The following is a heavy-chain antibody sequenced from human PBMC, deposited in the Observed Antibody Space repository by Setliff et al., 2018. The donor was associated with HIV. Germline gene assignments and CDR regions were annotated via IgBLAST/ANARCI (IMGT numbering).Heavy chain of an antibody. CDR2: ISVDGSGK. J-gene: IGHJ4*02. V-gene: IGHV3-30*01. Sequence: GGSLRLSSTASGFTFSDSVMHWVRQPPGKGLEWVAAISVDGSGKFYADSVKGRFTISRDNSRNTLYLQMNSLRDEDTAVYYCAREGGSSGYCGYFDYWGQGTLVTVSS. D-gene: IGHD3-22*01. CDR3: AREGGSSGYCGYFDY. CDR1: GFTFSDSV.